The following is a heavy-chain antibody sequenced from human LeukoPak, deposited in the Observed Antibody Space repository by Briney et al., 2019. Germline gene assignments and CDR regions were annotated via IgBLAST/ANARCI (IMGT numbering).Heavy chain of an antibody. Sequence: GGSLRLSCAASGFTFSSYAMHWVRQAPGKGLEWVAVISYDGSNKYYADSVKGRFTISRDNSKNTLYLQMNSLRAEDTAVYYCARTYYDILTGLGDDYYYGMDVWGQGTTVTVSS. D-gene: IGHD3-9*01. CDR1: GFTFSSYA. CDR3: ARTYYDILTGLGDDYYYGMDV. V-gene: IGHV3-30-3*01. J-gene: IGHJ6*02. CDR2: ISYDGSNK.